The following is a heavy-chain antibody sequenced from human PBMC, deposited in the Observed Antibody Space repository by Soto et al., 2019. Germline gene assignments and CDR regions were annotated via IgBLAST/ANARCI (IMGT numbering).Heavy chain of an antibody. CDR2: ISSNGGST. Sequence: WGSLQICCSASVFTFSIYAMHWVRQAPGKGLEYVSAISSNGGSTYYADSVKGRFTISRDNSKNTLYLQMSSLRAEDTAVYYCVTAILQLERHYYFDYWGQGTLVTVSS. CDR1: VFTFSIYA. J-gene: IGHJ4*02. D-gene: IGHD1-1*01. CDR3: VTAILQLERHYYFDY. V-gene: IGHV3-64D*06.